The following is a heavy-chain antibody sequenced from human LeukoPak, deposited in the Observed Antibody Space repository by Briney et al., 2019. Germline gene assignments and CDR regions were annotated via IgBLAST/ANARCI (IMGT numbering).Heavy chain of an antibody. J-gene: IGHJ3*02. CDR1: GGSISSSSYY. V-gene: IGHV4-39*07. CDR3: TRSTNLEAFDI. D-gene: IGHD2-8*01. CDR2: IYYSGST. Sequence: SETLSLTCTVSGGSISSSSYYWGWIRQPPGKGLEWIGSIYYSGSTNYNPSLKSRVTISVDTSKNQCSLKLSSVTTADTAVYYCTRSTNLEAFDIWGQGTMVTVSS.